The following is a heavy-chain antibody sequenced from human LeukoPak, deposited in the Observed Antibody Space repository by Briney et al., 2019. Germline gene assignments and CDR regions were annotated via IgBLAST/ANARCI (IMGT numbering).Heavy chain of an antibody. J-gene: IGHJ6*03. CDR1: GGTFSNTA. CDR3: AEGSNQIPNSGGTVRNYIVYMDV. CDR2: VIPMYGTT. D-gene: IGHD6-19*01. Sequence: SVKVSCKASGGTFSNTAFGWVRQAPGQGLEWMGGVIPMYGTTSNAQKFQGRLTISTDESTTTVSMELRSLKSEDTAVYYCAEGSNQIPNSGGTVRNYIVYMDVWGRGTTVIVS. V-gene: IGHV1-69*05.